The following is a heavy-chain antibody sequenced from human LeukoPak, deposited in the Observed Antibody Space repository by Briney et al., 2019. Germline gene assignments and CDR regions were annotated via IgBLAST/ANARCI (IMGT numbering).Heavy chain of an antibody. J-gene: IGHJ4*02. D-gene: IGHD3-9*01. Sequence: PGGSLRLSCAASGFTFSSYEMNWVRQAPGKGLEWVSYISSSGSTIYYADSVKGRFTISRDNAKNSLYLQMNSLRAEDTAVYYCAKHLDGGILTGYSYWGQGTLVTVSS. CDR1: GFTFSSYE. V-gene: IGHV3-48*03. CDR2: ISSSGSTI. CDR3: AKHLDGGILTGYSY.